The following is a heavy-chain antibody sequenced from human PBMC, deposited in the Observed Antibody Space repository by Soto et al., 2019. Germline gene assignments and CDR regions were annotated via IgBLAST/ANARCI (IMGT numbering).Heavy chain of an antibody. V-gene: IGHV4-39*01. Sequence: SETLSLTCTVSGGPVTNSSYYWGWIRQSPGKGLEWIGSVYYRGRSYSKSSVKSRVTISVDTSKNRFSLSLNSVTASDTAVYLCVSQRTTVPTQAYFDYWGPGALVTVS. D-gene: IGHD4-17*01. CDR2: VYYRGRS. CDR3: VSQRTTVPTQAYFDY. J-gene: IGHJ4*02. CDR1: GGPVTNSSYY.